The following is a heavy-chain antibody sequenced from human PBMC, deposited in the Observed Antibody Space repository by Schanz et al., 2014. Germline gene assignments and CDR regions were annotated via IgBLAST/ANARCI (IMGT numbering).Heavy chain of an antibody. Sequence: QVLLVQSGAEVKKPGASVKVSCKASGYRFIGYYVHWVRQAPGQGLEWMGYISGYNGNTNYAQKLQGRVTMTTDTSTSTAYMELRSLRSDDTAVYYCAGATYSSSWYGGSEYFQHWGQGTLVTVSS. V-gene: IGHV1-18*04. D-gene: IGHD6-13*01. J-gene: IGHJ1*01. CDR1: GYRFIGYY. CDR2: ISGYNGNT. CDR3: AGATYSSSWYGGSEYFQH.